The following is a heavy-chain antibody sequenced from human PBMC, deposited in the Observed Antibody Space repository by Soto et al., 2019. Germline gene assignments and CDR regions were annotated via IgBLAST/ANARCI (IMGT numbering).Heavy chain of an antibody. CDR2: IYYSGST. J-gene: IGHJ6*02. CDR1: GGSISSYY. Sequence: SETLSLTCTVSGGSISSYYWSWIRQPPGKGLEWIGYIYYSGSTNYNPSLKSRVTISVDTSKNQFSLKLSSVTAADTAVYYCARDHLAARQKGRIGMDSGWYYYGMDVWGQGTTVTVSS. CDR3: ARDHLAARQKGRIGMDSGWYYYGMDV. V-gene: IGHV4-59*01. D-gene: IGHD6-6*01.